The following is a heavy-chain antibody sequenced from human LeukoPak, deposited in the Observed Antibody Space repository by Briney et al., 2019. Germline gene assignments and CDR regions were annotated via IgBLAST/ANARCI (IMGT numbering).Heavy chain of an antibody. D-gene: IGHD3-22*01. Sequence: GESLKISCKGSGYSFTSYWIGWVRQVPGKGLEWIGIIYPGDSDSCYSPSFQGQFTISADKSISTAYLQWSSLKASDTAMYYCATYYDSSGYYFDYWGQGTLVTVSS. CDR3: ATYYDSSGYYFDY. CDR1: GYSFTSYW. V-gene: IGHV5-51*01. J-gene: IGHJ4*02. CDR2: IYPGDSDS.